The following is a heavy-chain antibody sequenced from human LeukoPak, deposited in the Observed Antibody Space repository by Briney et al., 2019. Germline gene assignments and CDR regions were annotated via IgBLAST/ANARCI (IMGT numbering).Heavy chain of an antibody. CDR3: ARDYYYGWGSVPWNDVFDI. V-gene: IGHV1-18*01. D-gene: IGHD3-10*01. CDR2: VSGYDGST. Sequence: ASVKVSCKASGYTFNTYGISWVRQAPGQGLEWMGWVSGYDGSTHYAQKFQGRVTMTTDPSTSTAYMELRSLGSDDTATYYCARDYYYGWGSVPWNDVFDIWGQGTMVTVSS. CDR1: GYTFNTYG. J-gene: IGHJ3*02.